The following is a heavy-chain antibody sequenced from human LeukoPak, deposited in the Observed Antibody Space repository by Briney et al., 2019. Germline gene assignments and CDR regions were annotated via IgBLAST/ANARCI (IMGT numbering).Heavy chain of an antibody. D-gene: IGHD1-14*01. V-gene: IGHV4-39*01. CDR3: ARAGRKSRGVDLDRKKETGYYYYMDV. CDR2: IYYSGST. Sequence: PSETLSLTCTVSGDSISSSSYYWGWIRQPPGKGLEWIGTIYYSGSTYYNPSLKSRVTISVDTSKNQFSLKLSSVTAADTAVYYCARAGRKSRGVDLDRKKETGYYYYMDVWGKGTTVTVSS. CDR1: GDSISSSSYY. J-gene: IGHJ6*03.